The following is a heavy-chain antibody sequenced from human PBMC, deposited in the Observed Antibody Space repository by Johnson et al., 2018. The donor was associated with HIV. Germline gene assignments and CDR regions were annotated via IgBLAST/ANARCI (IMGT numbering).Heavy chain of an antibody. V-gene: IGHV3-30-3*01. Sequence: VQLVESGGGVVQPGRSLRLSCAASGFTFSSYAMHWVRQAPGKGLEWVAVISYDGSNKYYADSVKGRFTISRDNSKNTLYLQMNSLGAEDTAVYYCARDNLRQLDAFDIWGQGTMVTVSS. CDR2: ISYDGSNK. D-gene: IGHD3-16*01. J-gene: IGHJ3*02. CDR1: GFTFSSYA. CDR3: ARDNLRQLDAFDI.